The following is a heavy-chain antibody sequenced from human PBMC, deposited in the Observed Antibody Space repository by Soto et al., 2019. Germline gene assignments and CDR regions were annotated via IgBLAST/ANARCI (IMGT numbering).Heavy chain of an antibody. CDR1: GFTFSSYA. D-gene: IGHD3-22*01. Sequence: GGSLRLSCAAAGFTFSSYAMHWVRQAPGKGLEWVAVISYDGSNKYYADSVKGRFTISRDNSKNTLYLQMNSLRAEDTAVYYCARGAGDSSGYHANYFDYWGQGTLVTVSS. J-gene: IGHJ4*02. CDR3: ARGAGDSSGYHANYFDY. V-gene: IGHV3-30-3*01. CDR2: ISYDGSNK.